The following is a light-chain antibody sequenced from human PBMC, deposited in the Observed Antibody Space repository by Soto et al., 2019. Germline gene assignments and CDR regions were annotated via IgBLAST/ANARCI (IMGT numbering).Light chain of an antibody. CDR2: DVS. CDR1: SSDVGGYNC. Sequence: QSALTQPASVSGSPGQSITISCTGTSSDVGGYNCVSWYQQHPGKAPKLMIYDVSNRPSGVSNRFSGSKSGNTASLTISGLQAEDEADYYCSSYTSIVSVVFGGGTQLTVL. J-gene: IGLJ2*01. CDR3: SSYTSIVSVV. V-gene: IGLV2-14*01.